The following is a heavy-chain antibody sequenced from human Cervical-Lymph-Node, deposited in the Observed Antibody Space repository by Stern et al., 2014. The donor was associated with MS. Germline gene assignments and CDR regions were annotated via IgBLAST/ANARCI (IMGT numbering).Heavy chain of an antibody. V-gene: IGHV2-26*01. CDR1: GFSLSNARMG. Sequence: QVTLRESGPVLVKPTETLTLTCTVSGFSLSNARMGVSWIRQPPGKALEWLSHIFSNDEKSDSTSLKSRLTISKDTSKSQVVLTMTNMDPVDTATYYCARIPPGYSVAWDWYFDLWGRGTLVTVSS. J-gene: IGHJ2*01. CDR3: ARIPPGYSVAWDWYFDL. CDR2: IFSNDEK. D-gene: IGHD6-13*01.